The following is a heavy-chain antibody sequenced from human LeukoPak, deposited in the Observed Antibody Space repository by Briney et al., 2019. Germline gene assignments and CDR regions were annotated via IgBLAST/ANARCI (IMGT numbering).Heavy chain of an antibody. D-gene: IGHD7-27*01. CDR2: INHSGST. V-gene: IGHV4-34*01. CDR3: ARANWGSVDY. Sequence: SETLPLTCAVYGGSFSGYYWSWIRQPPGKGLEWIGEINHSGSTNYNPSLKSRVTISVDTSKNQFSLKLSSVTAADTAVYYCARANWGSVDYWGQGTLVTVSS. CDR1: GGSFSGYY. J-gene: IGHJ4*02.